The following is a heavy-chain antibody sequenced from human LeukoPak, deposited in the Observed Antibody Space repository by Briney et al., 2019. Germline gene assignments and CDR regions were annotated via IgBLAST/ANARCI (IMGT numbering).Heavy chain of an antibody. CDR1: GGTFSSYA. V-gene: IGHV1-69*05. D-gene: IGHD6-6*01. CDR3: ARSADYSSSYPYYFDY. Sequence: GASVKVSCKASGGTFSSYAISWVRQAPGQGLEWMGGIIPIFGTANYAQKFQGRVTITTDESTSTAYMELSSLRSEDTAVYYCARSADYSSSYPYYFDYWGQGTLVTVSS. CDR2: IIPIFGTA. J-gene: IGHJ4*02.